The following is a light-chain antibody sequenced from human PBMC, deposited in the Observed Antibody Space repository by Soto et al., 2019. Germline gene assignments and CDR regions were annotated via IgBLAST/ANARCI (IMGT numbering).Light chain of an antibody. J-gene: IGKJ5*01. CDR1: QSISSY. Sequence: DIPMTQSPYSLSASVGDRVTITCRAIQSISSYLNWYQQKPGKAPKLMIYAASSLQSGVPSRFSGSGSATAFTLPISSLQPEDFATYSCQQSYSTPSFSHGTRLEIK. V-gene: IGKV1-39*01. CDR2: AAS. CDR3: QQSYSTPS.